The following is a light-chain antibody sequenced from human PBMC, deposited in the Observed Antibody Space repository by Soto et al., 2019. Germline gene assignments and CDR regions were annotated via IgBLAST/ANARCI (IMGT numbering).Light chain of an antibody. Sequence: DIQMTQSPSTLSASVGDRVIITCRASQSTSTWLAWYQHKPGKAPNLLIYKASSLESGVPSRFSGSGSGTEFTLTISSLQPDDVATYYCQQYGRYRTFGQGTKVEIK. V-gene: IGKV1-5*03. CDR3: QQYGRYRT. CDR1: QSTSTW. J-gene: IGKJ1*01. CDR2: KAS.